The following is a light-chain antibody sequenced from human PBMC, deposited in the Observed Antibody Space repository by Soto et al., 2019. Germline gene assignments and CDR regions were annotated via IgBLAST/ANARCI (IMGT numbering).Light chain of an antibody. Sequence: EIVMTQSPATLSVSPGERATLSCRASQSVSSNLAWYQQKPGQAPRLLVSGASTRATGIPARFSGSGSGTEFTLIISSLQSEDFAVYYCQQYNNWPRTFGPGTKVDIK. CDR2: GAS. CDR3: QQYNNWPRT. J-gene: IGKJ3*01. V-gene: IGKV3-15*01. CDR1: QSVSSN.